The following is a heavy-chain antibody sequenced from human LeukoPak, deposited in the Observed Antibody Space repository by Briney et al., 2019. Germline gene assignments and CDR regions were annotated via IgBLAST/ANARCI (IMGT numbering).Heavy chain of an antibody. J-gene: IGHJ5*02. CDR1: GYSISSGYQ. V-gene: IGHV4-38-2*02. CDR2: IYHSGSA. D-gene: IGHD2-2*01. Sequence: PSETLSLTCAVSGYSISSGYQWAWIRQPPGNTLEWIGSIYHSGSAHYNPSLKSRVTISVDRSNNQFSLRPSSVTAADTAVYYCARDPRWLTPDCTSTSCYENYFDPWGQGTLVTVSS. CDR3: ARDPRWLTPDCTSTSCYENYFDP.